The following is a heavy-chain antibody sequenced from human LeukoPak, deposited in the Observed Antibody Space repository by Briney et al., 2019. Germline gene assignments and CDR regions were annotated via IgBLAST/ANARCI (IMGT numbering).Heavy chain of an antibody. Sequence: SETLSLTCAVYGGSFSGYYWSWIRQPPGKGLEWIGEITHRGSTNYNPSLKSRVTISVDTSKNKFSLKLNSVTAADTAVYYCARYDIVATNWFDPWGQGTLVTVSS. CDR3: ARYDIVATNWFDP. CDR2: ITHRGST. J-gene: IGHJ5*02. CDR1: GGSFSGYY. D-gene: IGHD5-12*01. V-gene: IGHV4-34*01.